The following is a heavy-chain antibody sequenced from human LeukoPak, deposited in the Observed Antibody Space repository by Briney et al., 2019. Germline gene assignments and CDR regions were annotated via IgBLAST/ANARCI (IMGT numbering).Heavy chain of an antibody. CDR2: IYYSGST. CDR3: ARVLGYCSSTSCYGGPDYYGMDV. J-gene: IGHJ6*04. V-gene: IGHV4-59*01. CDR1: GGSISSYY. Sequence: SETLPLTCTVSGGSISSYYWSWIRQPPGKGLEWIGYIYYSGSTNYNPSLKSRVTISVDTSKNQFSLKLSSVTAADTAVYYCARVLGYCSSTSCYGGPDYYGMDVWGKGTTVTVSS. D-gene: IGHD2-2*01.